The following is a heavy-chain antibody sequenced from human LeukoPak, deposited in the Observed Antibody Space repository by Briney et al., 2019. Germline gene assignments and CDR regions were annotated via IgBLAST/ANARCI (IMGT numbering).Heavy chain of an antibody. Sequence: ASVKVSCKASGYTFTSYDINWVRQATGQGLEWMGWMNPNSGNTGYAQKFQGRVIMTRDTSISTAYMELSSLKSEDTAVYYCARGRNQLLRVPWAFDIWGQGTMVPVSS. CDR2: MNPNSGNT. V-gene: IGHV1-8*01. CDR1: GYTFTSYD. CDR3: ARGRNQLLRVPWAFDI. J-gene: IGHJ3*02. D-gene: IGHD2-15*01.